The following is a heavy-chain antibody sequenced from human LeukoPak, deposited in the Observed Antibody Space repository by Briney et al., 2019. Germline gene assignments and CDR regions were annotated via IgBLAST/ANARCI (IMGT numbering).Heavy chain of an antibody. Sequence: SETLSLTCTVSGGSISSGDYYWSWIRQPPGKGLEWIGYIYYSGSTYYNPSLKSRVTMSVDTSKNQFSLKLSSVTAADTAVYYCARSEPIYGDYVVDYWGQGTLITVSS. CDR3: ARSEPIYGDYVVDY. D-gene: IGHD4-17*01. CDR1: GGSISSGDYY. V-gene: IGHV4-30-4*08. J-gene: IGHJ4*02. CDR2: IYYSGST.